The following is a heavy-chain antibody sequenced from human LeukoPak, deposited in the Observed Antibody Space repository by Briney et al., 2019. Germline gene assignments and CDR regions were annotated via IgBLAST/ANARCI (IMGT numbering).Heavy chain of an antibody. V-gene: IGHV3-7*04. CDR2: IKQDGSEK. CDR1: GFTFSSYW. J-gene: IGHJ3*02. Sequence: GGSLRLSCAASGFTFSSYWMSWVRQAPGKGLEWVANIKQDGSEKYYVDSVKGRFTISRDNAKNSLYLQVNSLRAEDTSVYYCASDPAGLTSGFDIWGQGTMVTVSS. CDR3: ASDPAGLTSGFDI.